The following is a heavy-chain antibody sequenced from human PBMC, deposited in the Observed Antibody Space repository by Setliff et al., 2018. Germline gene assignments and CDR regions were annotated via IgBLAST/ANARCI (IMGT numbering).Heavy chain of an antibody. V-gene: IGHV4-59*08. CDR1: DGSISNAY. Sequence: PSETLSLTCTVSDGSISNAYWSWIRQSPGKGLEWIGYIYDTGSTNSDPSLKSRVTISLDTSKNHFSLKLDSVTAADTALYYCARSPSSGAYWNPRPFYSDYWARGTLVTVSS. CDR2: IYDTGST. CDR3: ARSPSSGAYWNPRPFYSDY. J-gene: IGHJ4*02. D-gene: IGHD1-26*01.